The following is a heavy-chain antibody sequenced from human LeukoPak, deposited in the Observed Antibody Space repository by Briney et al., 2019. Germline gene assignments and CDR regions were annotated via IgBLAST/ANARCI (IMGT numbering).Heavy chain of an antibody. CDR1: GDFFSGYY. CDR3: ARSTITIFGVVVTSFDY. D-gene: IGHD3-3*01. Sequence: SETLSLTCAVYGDFFSGYYWSWIRQPPGKGLEWIGEINHSGSTNYNPSLKSRVTISLDTSKNQFSLKLSSVTAADTAVYYCARSTITIFGVVVTSFDYWGQGTLVTVSS. J-gene: IGHJ4*02. CDR2: INHSGST. V-gene: IGHV4-34*01.